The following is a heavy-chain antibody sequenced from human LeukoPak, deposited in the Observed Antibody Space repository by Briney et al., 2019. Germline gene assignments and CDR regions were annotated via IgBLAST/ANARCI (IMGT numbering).Heavy chain of an antibody. D-gene: IGHD1-14*01. Sequence: GGSLRLSCAAFGFIVRSNHINWVRQAPGKGLEWVSITYSGDTTYYADSVKGRFIISRDDSKNTLSLQMNDLRVEDTAVYYCARERPDSRNLDSWGRGALVTVSS. CDR2: TYSGDTT. CDR1: GFIVRSNH. J-gene: IGHJ4*02. CDR3: ARERPDSRNLDS. V-gene: IGHV3-66*01.